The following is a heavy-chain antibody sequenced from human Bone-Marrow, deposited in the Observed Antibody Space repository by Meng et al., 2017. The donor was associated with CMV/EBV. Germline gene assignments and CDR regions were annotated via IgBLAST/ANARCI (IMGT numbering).Heavy chain of an antibody. J-gene: IGHJ4*02. Sequence: SETLSLTCAVYGGSFSGYYWSWIRQPPGKGLEWIGSIYYSGSTYYNPSLKSRVTISVDTSKNQFSLKLSSVTAADTAVYYCLVEWLLSQYWGQGTLVTVSS. V-gene: IGHV4-34*01. D-gene: IGHD3-3*01. CDR3: LVEWLLSQY. CDR2: IYYSGST. CDR1: GGSFSGYY.